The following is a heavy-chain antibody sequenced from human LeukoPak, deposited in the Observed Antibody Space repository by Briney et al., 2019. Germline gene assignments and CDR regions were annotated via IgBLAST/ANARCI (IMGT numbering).Heavy chain of an antibody. CDR3: AKGSHMAVAGHSDY. CDR2: ISWNSGSI. Sequence: GRSLRLSCAASGFTFDDYAMHWVRQAPGKGLEWVSGISWNSGSIGYADSVKGRFNISRDNAKNSLYLQMNSLRAEDMALYYCAKGSHMAVAGHSDYWGQGTLVTVSS. V-gene: IGHV3-9*03. D-gene: IGHD6-19*01. J-gene: IGHJ4*02. CDR1: GFTFDDYA.